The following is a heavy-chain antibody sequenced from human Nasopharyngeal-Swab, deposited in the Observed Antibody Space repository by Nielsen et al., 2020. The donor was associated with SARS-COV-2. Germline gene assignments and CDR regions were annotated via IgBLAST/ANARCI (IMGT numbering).Heavy chain of an antibody. D-gene: IGHD3-9*01. CDR1: GFTFTSSA. V-gene: IGHV1-58*02. CDR3: AAAYYDILTGLDYYYYYGMDV. J-gene: IGHJ6*02. Sequence: SVKVSCKASGFTFTSSAMQWVRQARGQRLEWIGWIVVGSGNTNYAQKFQERVTITRDMSTSTAYMELSSLRSEDTAAYYCAAAYYDILTGLDYYYYYGMDVWGQGTTVTVSS. CDR2: IVVGSGNT.